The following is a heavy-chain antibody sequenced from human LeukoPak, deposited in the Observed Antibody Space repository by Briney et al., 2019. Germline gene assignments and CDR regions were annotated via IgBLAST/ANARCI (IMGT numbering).Heavy chain of an antibody. V-gene: IGHV3-11*01. CDR3: ARDRLGDYDHSGYYDK. CDR2: ICDSGRTV. D-gene: IGHD3-22*01. Sequence: TGGSLRLSCAASGFTFSDYYMSWLRQAPGKGVEWLVYICDSGRTVYYADSVKGRFTISRDNAKNSVYLQMNNLRAEDTAVYYCARDRLGDYDHSGYYDKWGQGTLVTVSS. J-gene: IGHJ4*02. CDR1: GFTFSDYY.